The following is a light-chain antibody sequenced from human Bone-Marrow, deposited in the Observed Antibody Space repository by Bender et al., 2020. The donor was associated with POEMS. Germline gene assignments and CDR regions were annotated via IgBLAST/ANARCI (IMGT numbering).Light chain of an antibody. CDR3: QVYDSDSDHVI. CDR2: DDS. J-gene: IGLJ2*01. CDR1: NIGSNS. Sequence: SYVLTQPPSVSVAPGQTARLTCGGNNIGSNSVCWYQQKPGQAPVLVVYDDSDRPSGIPERFSGSNSGNTATLTISRVEAGDEADYYCQVYDSDSDHVIFGGGTKLTVL. V-gene: IGLV3-21*02.